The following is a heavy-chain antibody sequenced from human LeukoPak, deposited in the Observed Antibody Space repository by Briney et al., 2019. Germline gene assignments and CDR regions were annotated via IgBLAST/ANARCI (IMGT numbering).Heavy chain of an antibody. D-gene: IGHD3-22*01. CDR1: GFTVSSNY. J-gene: IGHJ4*02. CDR3: ARDLYYDSSGYYSG. V-gene: IGHV3-53*01. Sequence: GGSLRLSCAASGFTVSSNYMSWVRQAPGKGLEWVSVIYSGGSTYYADSVKSRFTISRDNSKNTLYLQKNSLRAEDTAVYYCARDLYYDSSGYYSGWGQGTLVTVSS. CDR2: IYSGGST.